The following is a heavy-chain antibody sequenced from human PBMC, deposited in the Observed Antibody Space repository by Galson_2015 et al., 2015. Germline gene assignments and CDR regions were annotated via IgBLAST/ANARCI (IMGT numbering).Heavy chain of an antibody. CDR3: ANNPRGLTFRD. D-gene: IGHD3-10*01. CDR1: GFTFRNYD. Sequence: SLRLSCAASGFTFRNYDMHWVRQAPGRGLEWVAGVSYDGINKWYANSVKGRFTISRDNSKNTLYLQMNSLRSEDTAVIYCANNPRGLTFRDWGQGTLVTVSS. V-gene: IGHV3-30*18. J-gene: IGHJ4*02. CDR2: VSYDGINK.